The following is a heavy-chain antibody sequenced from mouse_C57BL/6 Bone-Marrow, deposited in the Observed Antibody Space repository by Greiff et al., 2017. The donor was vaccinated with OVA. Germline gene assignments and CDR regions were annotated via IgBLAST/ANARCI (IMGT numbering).Heavy chain of an antibody. CDR3: ARSNDGYYWFAY. V-gene: IGHV1-26*01. CDR2: INPNNGGT. D-gene: IGHD2-3*01. CDR1: GYTFTDYY. Sequence: EVQLQQSGPELVKPGASVKISCKASGYTFTDYYMNWVKQSHGKSLEWIGDINPNNGGTSYNQKFKGKATLTVDKSSSTAYMELRSLTSEDSAVYYCARSNDGYYWFAYWGQGTTLTVSS. J-gene: IGHJ2*01.